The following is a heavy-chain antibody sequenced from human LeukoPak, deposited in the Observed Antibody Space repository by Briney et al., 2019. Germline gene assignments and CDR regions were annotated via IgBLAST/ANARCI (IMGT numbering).Heavy chain of an antibody. J-gene: IGHJ4*02. V-gene: IGHV3-30*18. CDR3: AKLGYCSSTSCSWVDY. Sequence: GGSLRLSCAASGFTFSSYGMHWVRQAPGKGLEWVAVISYDGSNKYYADSVKGRFTISRDNSKNTLYLQMNSPRAEDTAVYYCAKLGYCSSTSCSWVDYWGQGTLVTVSS. CDR2: ISYDGSNK. D-gene: IGHD2-2*01. CDR1: GFTFSSYG.